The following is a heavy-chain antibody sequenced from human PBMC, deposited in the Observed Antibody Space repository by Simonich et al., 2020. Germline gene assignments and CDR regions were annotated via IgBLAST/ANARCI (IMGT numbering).Heavy chain of an antibody. D-gene: IGHD3-22*01. CDR1: GFTFSSYR. J-gene: IGHJ4*02. Sequence: EVQLVESGGGLFQPGGSLRLSCAASGFTFSSYRMHWVRQAQGKGLGGDSPNNRDGSSTSYADSVEGRLTIARDNAKNTLYLQMNRLRAEDTAVYYCARDPPGDSSGYYNYWGQGTLVTVSS. CDR3: ARDPPGDSSGYYNY. CDR2: NNRDGSST. V-gene: IGHV3-74*01.